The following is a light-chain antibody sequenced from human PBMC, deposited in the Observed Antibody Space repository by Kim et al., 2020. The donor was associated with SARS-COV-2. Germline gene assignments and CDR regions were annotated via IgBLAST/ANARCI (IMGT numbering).Light chain of an antibody. CDR1: SSNIGAGYD. CDR3: QSYDSSLSGWV. Sequence: QSVLTQPPSVSGAPGQRVTISCTGSSSNIGAGYDVHWYQQLPGTAPKLIIFGNNNRPSGVPDRFSGSKSGTSASLAITGLQAEDEADFYCQSYDSSLSGWVFGGGTQLTVL. J-gene: IGLJ2*01. CDR2: GNN. V-gene: IGLV1-40*01.